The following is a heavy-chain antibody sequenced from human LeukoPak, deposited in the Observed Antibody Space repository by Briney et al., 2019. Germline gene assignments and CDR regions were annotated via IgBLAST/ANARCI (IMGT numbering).Heavy chain of an antibody. J-gene: IGHJ4*02. CDR1: GGSFSGYY. D-gene: IGHD4-17*01. CDR3: ARGGYGDLLDY. V-gene: IGHV4-34*01. CDR2: INHSGST. Sequence: SETLSLTCAVYGGSFSGYYWSGLRQPPGKGLEWIGEINHSGSTNYNPSLKSRVTISVDTSKNQFSLKLSSVTAADTAVYYCARGGYGDLLDYWGQGTLVTVSS.